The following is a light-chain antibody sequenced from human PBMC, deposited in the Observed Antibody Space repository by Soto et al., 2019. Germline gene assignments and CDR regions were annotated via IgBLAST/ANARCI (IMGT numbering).Light chain of an antibody. J-gene: IGKJ2*01. V-gene: IGKV3-15*01. CDR3: QVYNTWPYT. CDR1: QSVSSN. CDR2: GAS. Sequence: EIVMTQSPATLSVSPGERATLSCRASQSVSSNLAWYQQKPGQAPRLLIYGASTRATGIPARFSGSGSGTEFTLTISSLQSEDFAVYYCQVYNTWPYTFGQGTKLEIK.